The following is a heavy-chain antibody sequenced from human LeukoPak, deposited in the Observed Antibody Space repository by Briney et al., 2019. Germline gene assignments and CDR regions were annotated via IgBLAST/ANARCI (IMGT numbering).Heavy chain of an antibody. CDR2: IYYSGST. CDR1: GGSISSYY. V-gene: IGHV4-59*01. D-gene: IGHD4-11*01. J-gene: IGHJ4*02. Sequence: SETLSLTCTVSGGSISSYYWSWIRLPPGERLEWIGYIYYSGSTNYNPSLKSRVTMAVDTSKKQFSLKLSFVTAADTAVYYCARDYSRPIQGEGLNYWGQGTLVTVSS. CDR3: ARDYSRPIQGEGLNY.